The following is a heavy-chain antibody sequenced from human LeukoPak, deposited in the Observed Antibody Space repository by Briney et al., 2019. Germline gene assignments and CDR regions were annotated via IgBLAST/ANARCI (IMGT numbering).Heavy chain of an antibody. CDR1: GYTFTSYD. Sequence: ASVKVSCKASGYTFTSYDINWVRQATGQGLEGMGWMNPNSGNTGYAQKFQGRVTMTRNTSISTAYMELSSLRSEDTAVYYCARGLCRRHDTIFGVVIRCRGDWFDPWGQGTLVTVSS. V-gene: IGHV1-8*01. D-gene: IGHD3-3*01. CDR2: MNPNSGNT. J-gene: IGHJ5*02. CDR3: ARGLCRRHDTIFGVVIRCRGDWFDP.